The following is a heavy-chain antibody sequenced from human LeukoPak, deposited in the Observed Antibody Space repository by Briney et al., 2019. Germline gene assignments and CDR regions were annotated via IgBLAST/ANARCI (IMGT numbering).Heavy chain of an antibody. CDR3: ARAYAGGIFDS. J-gene: IGHJ4*02. Sequence: GGSLRLSCVASGFAFSDYWMSWVRQAPGKGLEWVANIKEDGSENYYVDSVRGRFTISRDNAKNSLYLQMNSLRAEDTAMYYCARAYAGGIFDSWGQGTLVTVSS. D-gene: IGHD3-16*01. V-gene: IGHV3-7*04. CDR1: GFAFSDYW. CDR2: IKEDGSEN.